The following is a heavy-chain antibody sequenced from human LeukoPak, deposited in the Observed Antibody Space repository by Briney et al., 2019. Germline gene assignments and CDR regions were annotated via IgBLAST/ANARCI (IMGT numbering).Heavy chain of an antibody. CDR3: ARVGSSSPVPNFDY. V-gene: IGHV4-39*07. CDR2: IYYSGST. Sequence: SETLSLTCTVSGGSISSSSYYWGWIRQPPGKGLEWIGSIYYSGSTHYNPSLKSRVTISVDTSKNQLSLKLSSVTAADTAVYYCARVGSSSPVPNFDYWGQGTLVTVSS. D-gene: IGHD6-13*01. J-gene: IGHJ4*02. CDR1: GGSISSSSYY.